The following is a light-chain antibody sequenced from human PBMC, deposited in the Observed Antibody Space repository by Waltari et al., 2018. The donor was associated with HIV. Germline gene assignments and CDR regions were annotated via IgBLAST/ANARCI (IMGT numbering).Light chain of an antibody. CDR2: EVS. J-gene: IGLJ2*01. Sequence: QSALTQPASVSGSPGQSITISCTGTSSDVGGYNYVSWYQQHPGKAPKLLISEVSNRPSGISNRFSGSKSGNTASLTISGLQTEDEADYYCSSYTTSTTPVFFGGGTKLTVV. V-gene: IGLV2-14*01. CDR3: SSYTTSTTPVF. CDR1: SSDVGGYNY.